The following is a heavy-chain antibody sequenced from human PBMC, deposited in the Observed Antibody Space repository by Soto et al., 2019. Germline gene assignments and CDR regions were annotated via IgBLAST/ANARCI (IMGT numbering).Heavy chain of an antibody. CDR3: TRPYYYDSSGYPPDAFDI. CDR1: GFTFGDYA. V-gene: IGHV3-49*04. Sequence: HPGGSLRLSCTASGFTFGDYAMSWVRQAPGKGLEWVGFIRSKAYGGTTEYAASVKGRFTISRDDSKSIAYLQMNSLKTEDTAVYYCTRPYYYDSSGYPPDAFDIWGQGTMVTVSS. J-gene: IGHJ3*02. CDR2: IRSKAYGGTT. D-gene: IGHD3-22*01.